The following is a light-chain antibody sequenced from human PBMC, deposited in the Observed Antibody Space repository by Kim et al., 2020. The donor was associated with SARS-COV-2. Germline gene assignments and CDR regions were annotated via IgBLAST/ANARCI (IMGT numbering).Light chain of an antibody. CDR1: ENLSASY. Sequence: EVVLTQSPGTLSLSPGDRATLSCRASENLSASYLAWYQQKPGQAPTLVIYGASIRATGIPDRFSGSGSGADFTLTITRVEPEDFGVYYCQSYETFGQGTKLEIK. J-gene: IGKJ2*01. CDR3: QSYET. V-gene: IGKV3-20*01. CDR2: GAS.